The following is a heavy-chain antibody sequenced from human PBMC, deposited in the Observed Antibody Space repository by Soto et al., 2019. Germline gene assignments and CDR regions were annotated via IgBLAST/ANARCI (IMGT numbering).Heavy chain of an antibody. V-gene: IGHV1-3*01. Sequence: GASVKVSCKASGYTFTSYAMHWVRQAPGQRLEWMGWINAGNGNTKYSQKFQGRVTITRDTSASTAYMELSSLRSEDTAVYYCARDGYDFWSGSMASYYYGMDVWGQGTTVTV. J-gene: IGHJ6*02. D-gene: IGHD3-3*01. CDR1: GYTFTSYA. CDR3: ARDGYDFWSGSMASYYYGMDV. CDR2: INAGNGNT.